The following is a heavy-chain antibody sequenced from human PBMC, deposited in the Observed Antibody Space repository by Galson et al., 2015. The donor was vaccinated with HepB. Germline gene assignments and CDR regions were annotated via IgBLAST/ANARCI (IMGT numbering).Heavy chain of an antibody. CDR2: ISSSSTYI. J-gene: IGHJ3*02. CDR1: GFTLRSYN. CDR3: ARAAGVRVVISDTFDI. D-gene: IGHD3-22*01. Sequence: SLRLSCAASGFTLRSYNMNWVRQAPGKGLEWVSSISSSSTYIYYSDSVKGRFTISRDDAKNSLSLQMNSLRAEDTAVYYCARAAGVRVVISDTFDIWGQGTMVTVSS. V-gene: IGHV3-21*01.